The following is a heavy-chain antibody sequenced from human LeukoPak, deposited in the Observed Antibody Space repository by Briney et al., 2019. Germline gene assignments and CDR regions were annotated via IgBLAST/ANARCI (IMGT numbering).Heavy chain of an antibody. J-gene: IGHJ4*02. CDR2: ISFSDEST. CDR3: AKYGSGTYYNGLH. D-gene: IGHD3-10*01. V-gene: IGHV3-23*01. CDR1: EFTFSNYA. Sequence: GGSLRLSCAASEFTFSNYAMTWVRQAPGKGLQWVSIISFSDESTYYADSVKGRFTISRDSSKSTVYLQMSSLKDEDTAVYYCAKYGSGTYYNGLHWGQGTLVTVSS.